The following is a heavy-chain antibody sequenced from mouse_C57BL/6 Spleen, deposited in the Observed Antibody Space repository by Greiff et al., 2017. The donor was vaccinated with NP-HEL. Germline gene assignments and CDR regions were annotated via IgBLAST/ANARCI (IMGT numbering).Heavy chain of an antibody. CDR2: INPGSGGT. D-gene: IGHD1-1*01. Sequence: QVQLQQSGAELVRPGTSVKVSCKASGYAFTNYLMEGVKQRPGQGLEWIGGINPGSGGTNYNEKFKGKATLTADKSSSPAYMQLSSLTSEDSAVYFCARGGVITTVVGYFDYWGQGTTLTVSS. V-gene: IGHV1-54*01. CDR1: GYAFTNYL. CDR3: ARGGVITTVVGYFDY. J-gene: IGHJ2*01.